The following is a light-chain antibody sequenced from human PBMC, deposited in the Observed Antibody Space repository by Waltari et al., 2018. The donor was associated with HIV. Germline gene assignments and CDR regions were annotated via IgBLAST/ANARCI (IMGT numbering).Light chain of an antibody. Sequence: IVMTQSPLSLPVSPGEPASIPCRSKQSLLHSNGNNYLDWYLHKSGQSPKLVIYLASIRASGVPDRVSGSGSGTDFTLKFSRVEAEDVGVYYCMQSLQTPRTFGGGTNVQIK. J-gene: IGKJ4*01. CDR1: QSLLHSNGNNY. CDR3: MQSLQTPRT. V-gene: IGKV2-28*01. CDR2: LAS.